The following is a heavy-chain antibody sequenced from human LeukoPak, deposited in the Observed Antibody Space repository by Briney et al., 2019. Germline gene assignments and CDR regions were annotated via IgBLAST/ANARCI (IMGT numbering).Heavy chain of an antibody. CDR2: IIPILDIA. CDR1: GGTFSSYA. Sequence: PSVKVSCKASGGTFSSYALSWVRQAPGQGLEWMGRIIPILDIANYAQKFQGRVTITADESTGTAYMKLSSLRSEDTAIYYCARDNPPYCNGGSCYSYWGQGTLVTISS. V-gene: IGHV1-69*04. D-gene: IGHD2-15*01. J-gene: IGHJ4*02. CDR3: ARDNPPYCNGGSCYSY.